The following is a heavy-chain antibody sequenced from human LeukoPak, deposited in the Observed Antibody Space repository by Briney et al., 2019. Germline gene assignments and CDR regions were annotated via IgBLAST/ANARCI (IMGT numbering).Heavy chain of an antibody. V-gene: IGHV4-59*01. CDR2: IYYSGST. CDR1: GGSISSYY. D-gene: IGHD3-22*01. Sequence: SETLSLTCTVSGGSISSYYWSWIRQPPGKGLEWIGYIYYSGSTNYNPSLKSRVTISVDTSKSQFSLKLSSVTAADTAVYYCARGSSGYYYVSDYWGQGTLVTVSS. CDR3: ARGSSGYYYVSDY. J-gene: IGHJ4*02.